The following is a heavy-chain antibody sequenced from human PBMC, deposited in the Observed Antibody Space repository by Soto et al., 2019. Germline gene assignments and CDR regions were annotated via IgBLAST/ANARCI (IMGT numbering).Heavy chain of an antibody. CDR3: ARSLGPRSPYYNDSSGWEAFDI. V-gene: IGHV4-61*01. D-gene: IGHD3-22*01. CDR1: CGSVSSGSYY. J-gene: IGHJ3*02. CDR2: IYYSGST. Sequence: SETLSLTCTVSCGSVSSGSYYWSWIRQPPGKGLEWIGYIYYSGSTNYNPSLKSRVTISVDTSKNQFSLKLSSVTAADTAVYYCARSLGPRSPYYNDSSGWEAFDIWGQGTMVTVSS.